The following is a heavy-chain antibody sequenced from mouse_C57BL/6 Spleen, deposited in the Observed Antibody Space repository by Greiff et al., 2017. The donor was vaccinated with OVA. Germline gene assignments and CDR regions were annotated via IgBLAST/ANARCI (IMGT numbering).Heavy chain of an antibody. J-gene: IGHJ2*01. V-gene: IGHV1-82*01. CDR2: IYPGDGDT. CDR3: ARGYYGSRGGY. CDR1: GYAFSSSW. Sequence: VQLQESGPELVKPGASVKISCKASGYAFSSSWMNWVKQRPGKGLEWIGRIYPGDGDTNYNGKFKGKATLTADKSSSTAYMQLSSLTSEDSAVYFCARGYYGSRGGYWGQGTTLTVSS. D-gene: IGHD1-1*01.